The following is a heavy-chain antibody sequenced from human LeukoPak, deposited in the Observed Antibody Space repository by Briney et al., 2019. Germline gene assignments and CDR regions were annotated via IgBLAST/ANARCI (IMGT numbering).Heavy chain of an antibody. CDR2: ISSSSSYI. V-gene: IGHV3-21*01. CDR3: ARVPLGFFGEFLNYDH. Sequence: GGSLRLSCAASGFTFSSYSMNWVRQAPGKGLEWVSSISSSSSYIYYADSVKGRFTISRDNAKNSLYLQMNSLRAEDTAVYYCARVPLGFFGEFLNYDHWGQGTLVTVSS. CDR1: GFTFSSYS. J-gene: IGHJ4*02. D-gene: IGHD3-22*01.